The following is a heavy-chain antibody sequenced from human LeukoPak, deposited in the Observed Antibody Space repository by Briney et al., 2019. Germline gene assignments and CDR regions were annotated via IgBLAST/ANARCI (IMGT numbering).Heavy chain of an antibody. V-gene: IGHV3-9*01. J-gene: IGHJ4*02. CDR1: GFTFDDYA. D-gene: IGHD5-24*01. CDR3: AKGRDGRMATPYDY. CDR2: ISWNSGSI. Sequence: GGSLRLSCAAPGFTFDDYAMHWVRQAPGKGLEWVSGISWNSGSIGYADSAKGRFTISRDNAKNSLYLQMNSLRAEDTALYYCAKGRDGRMATPYDYWGQGTLVTVSS.